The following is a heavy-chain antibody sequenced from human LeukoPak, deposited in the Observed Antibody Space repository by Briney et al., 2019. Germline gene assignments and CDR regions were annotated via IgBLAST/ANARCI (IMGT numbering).Heavy chain of an antibody. CDR3: ARGGTTVVTGPFDY. CDR2: ISSSSSYI. D-gene: IGHD4-23*01. CDR1: GFTFSSYS. J-gene: IGHJ4*02. V-gene: IGHV3-21*01. Sequence: GGSLRLSCAASGFTFSSYSMNWVRQAPGKGLEWVSSISSSSSYIYYADSVKGRFTISRDNAKNSLYLQMNSLRAEDTAVYYCARGGTTVVTGPFDYWGQGTLVTVSS.